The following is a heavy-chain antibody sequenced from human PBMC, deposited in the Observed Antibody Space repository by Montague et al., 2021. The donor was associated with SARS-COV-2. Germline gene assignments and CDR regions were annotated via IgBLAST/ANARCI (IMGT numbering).Heavy chain of an antibody. CDR1: GLTVSSNY. CDR2: IYAGGTT. V-gene: IGHV3-66*01. CDR3: SRGGGRDAFDI. J-gene: IGHJ3*02. Sequence: SLRLSCAASGLTVSSNYMSWVRQAPGQGLEWVSVIYAGGTTYYADSVKGRFTISRDKSKNTLYLQMNSLRAEDTAVYYCSRGGGRDAFDIWGHGTMVTVSS. D-gene: IGHD1-26*01.